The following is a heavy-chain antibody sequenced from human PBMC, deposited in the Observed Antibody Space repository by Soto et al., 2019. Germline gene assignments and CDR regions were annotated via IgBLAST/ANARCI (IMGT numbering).Heavy chain of an antibody. CDR2: ISSNNYYT. CDR3: ARDCTTTSCWGSYYGMDV. V-gene: IGHV3-11*06. D-gene: IGHD2-2*01. J-gene: IGHJ6*02. CDR1: GFTFSDYY. Sequence: GGSLRLSCTASGFTFSDYYMSWIRQAPGKGLEWISYISSNNYYTNYADSVKGRFTISRDAAKNSLYLQMNSLTAEDTAVYYCARDCTTTSCWGSYYGMDVWGQGTTVTVSS.